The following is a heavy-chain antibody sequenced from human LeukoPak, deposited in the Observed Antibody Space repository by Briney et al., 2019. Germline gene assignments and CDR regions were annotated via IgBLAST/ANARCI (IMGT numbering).Heavy chain of an antibody. Sequence: PSETLSLTCAVYGGSFSGYYWSWIRQPPGKGLEWIATIYHSGSTYYNPSLKSRVTISVDTSKNQFSLKMRSVTAADTAVYYCARVRAVAGTPPDYWGQGTLVTVSS. CDR3: ARVRAVAGTPPDY. J-gene: IGHJ4*02. D-gene: IGHD6-19*01. V-gene: IGHV4-34*01. CDR1: GGSFSGYY. CDR2: IYHSGST.